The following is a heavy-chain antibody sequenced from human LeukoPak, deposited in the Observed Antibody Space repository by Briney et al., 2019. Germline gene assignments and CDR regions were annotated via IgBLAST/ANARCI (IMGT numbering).Heavy chain of an antibody. Sequence: GGSLRLSCAASGFTFSSYWMSWVRQAPGKGLEWVANIKPDGSEKYYVDSVKGRFTISRENAKNSLYLQMNSLRAEDTAVYYCARETCGGDCYPNYWGQGTLVTVSS. D-gene: IGHD2-21*02. CDR3: ARETCGGDCYPNY. V-gene: IGHV3-7*01. CDR2: IKPDGSEK. CDR1: GFTFSSYW. J-gene: IGHJ4*02.